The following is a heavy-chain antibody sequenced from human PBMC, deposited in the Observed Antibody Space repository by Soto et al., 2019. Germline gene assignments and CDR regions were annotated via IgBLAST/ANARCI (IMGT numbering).Heavy chain of an antibody. CDR1: GGSITTDDYF. V-gene: IGHV4-30-4*01. J-gene: IGHJ4*02. CDR3: VREGTKISPQGYITAAGRFDH. D-gene: IGHD6-25*01. CDR2: IFHSGNT. Sequence: SETLSLTCTVSGGSITTDDYFWSWIRQSPERGLEWIGFIFHSGNTFNNPSLSGRASLSVDTSKNEFSLHLTSVTAADTAVYYCVREGTKISPQGYITAAGRFDHWGQGARVSVSS.